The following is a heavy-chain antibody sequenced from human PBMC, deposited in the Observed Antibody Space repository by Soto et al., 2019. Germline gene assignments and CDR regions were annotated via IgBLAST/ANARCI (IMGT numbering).Heavy chain of an antibody. CDR1: GFTFSSYS. CDR3: ARGVATVTDDAFDI. D-gene: IGHD4-17*01. V-gene: IGHV3-48*01. J-gene: IGHJ3*02. Sequence: PGGSLRLSCAASGFTFSSYSMNWVRQAPGKGLEWVSYISSSSSTIYYADSVKGRFTISRDNAKNTLYLQMNSLRAEDTAVYYCARGVATVTDDAFDIWGQGPMVTVSS. CDR2: ISSSSSTI.